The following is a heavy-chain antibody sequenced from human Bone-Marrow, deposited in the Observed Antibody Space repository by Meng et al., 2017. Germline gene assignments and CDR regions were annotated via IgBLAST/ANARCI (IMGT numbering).Heavy chain of an antibody. CDR1: GFTLSSFS. D-gene: IGHD3-10*01. CDR3: ARETRGITKGIEH. J-gene: IGHJ4*02. V-gene: IGHV3-23*01. Sequence: ESLKILCAASGFTLSSFSMGWVRQTPGKGLEWVSVISGSGGTTYYADSVKGRFTFSRDNSKKTLYLQINSLRAQDTALYYCARETRGITKGIEHWGQGTLVTVSS. CDR2: ISGSGGTT.